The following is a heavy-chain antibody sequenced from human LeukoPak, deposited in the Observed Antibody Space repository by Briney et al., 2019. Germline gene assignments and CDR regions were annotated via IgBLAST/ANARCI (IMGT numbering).Heavy chain of an antibody. CDR3: ARVSVGYCTNGVCQAPGYYFDY. D-gene: IGHD2-8*01. CDR1: GYTFTSYG. V-gene: IGHV1-18*01. Sequence: GASVKVSCKASGYTFTSYGISWVRQAPGQGLEWMGWISAYNGNTNYAQKLQGRVTMTTDTSTSTAYMELRSLRSDDTAVYYCARVSVGYCTNGVCQAPGYYFDYWGQGTLVTVSS. J-gene: IGHJ4*02. CDR2: ISAYNGNT.